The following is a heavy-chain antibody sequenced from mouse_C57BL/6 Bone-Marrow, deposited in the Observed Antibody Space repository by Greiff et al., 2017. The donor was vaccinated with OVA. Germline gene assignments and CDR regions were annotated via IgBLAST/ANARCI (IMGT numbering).Heavy chain of an antibody. CDR3: ARNKRGLRRGYAMDY. CDR2: IWSGGST. J-gene: IGHJ4*01. Sequence: VQLQESGPGLVQPSQSLSITCTVSGFSLTSYGVHWVRQSPGKGLEWLGVIWSGGSTDYNAAFISRLSISKDNSKSQVFFKMNRLQADDTAIYYCARNKRGLRRGYAMDYWGQGTSVTVSS. V-gene: IGHV2-2*01. CDR1: GFSLTSYG. D-gene: IGHD2-4*01.